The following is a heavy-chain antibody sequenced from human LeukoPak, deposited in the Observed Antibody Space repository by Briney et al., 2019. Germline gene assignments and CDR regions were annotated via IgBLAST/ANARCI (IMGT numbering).Heavy chain of an antibody. V-gene: IGHV4-59*01. Sequence: SETLSLTCTVSGGSISSYYWSWIRQPPGKGLEWIGYIYYSGSTNYNPSLKSRVTISVGTSKNQFSLKLSSVTAADTAVYYCARDKGATMTGYYYYGMDVWGQGTTVTVSS. D-gene: IGHD5-12*01. J-gene: IGHJ6*02. CDR3: ARDKGATMTGYYYYGMDV. CDR2: IYYSGST. CDR1: GGSISSYY.